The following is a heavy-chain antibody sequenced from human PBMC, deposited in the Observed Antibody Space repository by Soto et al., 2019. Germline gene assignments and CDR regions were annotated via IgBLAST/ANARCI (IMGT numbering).Heavy chain of an antibody. D-gene: IGHD3-3*01. J-gene: IGHJ4*02. CDR1: GYTFTSYG. CDR3: ARDVNLNNLEWLLYDFDY. Sequence: GASVKVSCKASGYTFTSYGISWVRQAPGQGLEWMGWINAYNGNTNYAQKLQGRVTMTRDTSTSTAYMELRSLRSDDTAVYYCARDVNLNNLEWLLYDFDYWGQGTLVTVSS. V-gene: IGHV1-18*04. CDR2: INAYNGNT.